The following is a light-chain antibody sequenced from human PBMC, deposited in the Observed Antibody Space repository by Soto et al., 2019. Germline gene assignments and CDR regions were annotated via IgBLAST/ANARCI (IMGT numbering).Light chain of an antibody. Sequence: DIQMTQSPSAMSASVGDRFTITCRASQGVSNNLVWFQQKPGKVPKRLIYEASTLQSGVPSRFSGSGSGTEFTLTISSLQPEDFATYFCLQHKSYPLTFGGGTKVDIK. CDR1: QGVSNN. J-gene: IGKJ4*01. CDR3: LQHKSYPLT. V-gene: IGKV1-17*03. CDR2: EAS.